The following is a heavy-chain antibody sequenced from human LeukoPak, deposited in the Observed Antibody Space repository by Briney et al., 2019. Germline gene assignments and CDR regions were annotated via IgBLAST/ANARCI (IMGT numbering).Heavy chain of an antibody. V-gene: IGHV4-59*11. Sequence: PSETLSLTCSVSGSSISPHHWTWIRQAPGEGLVWMGYIYYRGTTNYSPSLKNRLTMSVDTSKNQISLKLTSVTAADTAVYYCARIQPSCPGLGFCSFDIWGQGTLATVSS. J-gene: IGHJ3*02. CDR3: ARIQPSCPGLGFCSFDI. D-gene: IGHD3-3*01. CDR2: IYYRGTT. CDR1: GSSISPHH.